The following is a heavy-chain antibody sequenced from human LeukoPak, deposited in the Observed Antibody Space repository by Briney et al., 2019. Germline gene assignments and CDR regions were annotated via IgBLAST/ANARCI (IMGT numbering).Heavy chain of an antibody. CDR2: IYDTGST. Sequence: PSETLSLTCPVSGDSIGGGDFYWSWIRQPPGTGLEWLGYIYDTGSTYYNPFLNGRVTISVDKSKSQFSLELNSVTAADTAIYFCASDLFGAPAGLGGFDSWGQGTLVTVSS. V-gene: IGHV4-30-2*01. CDR1: GDSIGGGDFY. J-gene: IGHJ4*02. CDR3: ASDLFGAPAGLGGFDS. D-gene: IGHD6-13*01.